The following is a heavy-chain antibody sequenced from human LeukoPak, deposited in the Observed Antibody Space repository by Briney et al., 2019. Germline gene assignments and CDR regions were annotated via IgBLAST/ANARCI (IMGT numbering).Heavy chain of an antibody. Sequence: SEPLSLTCTVSGGSMSSLDYFWRRIRQPPGKGLEWIGYIYYSDSTYYNPSLKSRVTISVDTSKNQFSLKLSTVTAADTAVYYCAKVSRDFEPENAFDIWGQGTMVTVSS. J-gene: IGHJ3*02. CDR3: AKVSRDFEPENAFDI. CDR1: GGSMSSLDYF. CDR2: IYYSDST. D-gene: IGHD1-14*01. V-gene: IGHV4-30-4*08.